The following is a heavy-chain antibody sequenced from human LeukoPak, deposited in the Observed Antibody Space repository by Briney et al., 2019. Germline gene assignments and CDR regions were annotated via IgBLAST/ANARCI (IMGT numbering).Heavy chain of an antibody. CDR1: GFTFSIYA. CDR2: IIGSGGST. D-gene: IGHD3-3*01. Sequence: PGGSLRLSCAASGFTFSIYAMSWVRPAPGKGLEWVSAIIGSGGSTYSADSVKGRFTISRDNSKNTLYLQMNSLRAEDTAVYYCAKGEVLRFLEWPPRHFDYWGQGTLVTVSS. V-gene: IGHV3-23*01. CDR3: AKGEVLRFLEWPPRHFDY. J-gene: IGHJ4*02.